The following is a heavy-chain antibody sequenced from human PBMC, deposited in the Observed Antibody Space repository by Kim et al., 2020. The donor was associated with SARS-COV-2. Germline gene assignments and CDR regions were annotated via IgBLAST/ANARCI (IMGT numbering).Heavy chain of an antibody. CDR3: AREYEGSGWHDAFDI. Sequence: SETLSLTCTVSGGSISSYYWSWIRQPPGKGLEWIGYIYYSGSTNYNPSLKSRVTISLDTSKNQFSLNLSSATAADTAVYFCAREYEGSGWHDAFDIWGQGTMVTVSS. CDR2: IYYSGST. J-gene: IGHJ3*02. D-gene: IGHD3-22*01. CDR1: GGSISSYY. V-gene: IGHV4-59*01.